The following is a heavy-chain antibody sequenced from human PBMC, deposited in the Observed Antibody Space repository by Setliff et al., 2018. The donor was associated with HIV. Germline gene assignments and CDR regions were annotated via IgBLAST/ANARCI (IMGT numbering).Heavy chain of an antibody. J-gene: IGHJ3*02. D-gene: IGHD2-15*01. CDR3: AREHCSGGSCNGFDI. CDR2: IYISGTT. Sequence: LSLTCTVSCGSISPSYWNLIRQPPGKGLEWIAYIYISGTTNYTPSLKSRVTISLDTSRNQFSLKLGSVTAAATAMYYCAREHCSGGSCNGFDIWGQGTMVTVSS. V-gene: IGHV4-4*09. CDR1: CGSISPSY.